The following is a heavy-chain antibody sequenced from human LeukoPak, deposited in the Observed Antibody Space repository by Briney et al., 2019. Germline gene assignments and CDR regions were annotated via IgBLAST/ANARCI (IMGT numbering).Heavy chain of an antibody. V-gene: IGHV3-53*05. J-gene: IGHJ4*02. CDR2: IYSGGST. Sequence: GGSLRLSCAASGFTVSSNYMSWVRQAPGKGLEWVSVIYSGGSTYYADSVKGRFTISRDNSKNTLYLQMNSLRAEDTAVYYCAKDQNRVYDSSGYYDYWGQGTLVTVSS. D-gene: IGHD3-22*01. CDR1: GFTVSSNY. CDR3: AKDQNRVYDSSGYYDY.